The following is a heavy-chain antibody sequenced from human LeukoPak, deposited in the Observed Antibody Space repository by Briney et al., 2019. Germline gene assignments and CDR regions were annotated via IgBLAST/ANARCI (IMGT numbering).Heavy chain of an antibody. CDR3: ARGASGSYYVDY. J-gene: IGHJ4*02. CDR1: GFTFSSYA. V-gene: IGHV3-30-3*01. CDR2: ISYDGSNK. Sequence: GGSLRLSCAASGFTFSSYAMHWVRQAPGKGLEWVAVISYDGSNKYYADSAKGRFTISRDNAKNTVYLQMNSLRAEDTAVYYCARGASGSYYVDYWGQGILVTVSS. D-gene: IGHD1-26*01.